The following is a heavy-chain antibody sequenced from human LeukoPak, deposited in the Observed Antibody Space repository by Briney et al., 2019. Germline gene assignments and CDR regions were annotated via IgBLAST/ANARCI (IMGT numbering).Heavy chain of an antibody. CDR3: ARTPMYSSSTGIDY. J-gene: IGHJ4*02. D-gene: IGHD6-6*01. CDR1: GGSFSGYY. Sequence: SETLSLTCAVYGGSFSGYYWSWIRQPPGKGLEWIGEINHSGSTNYNPSLKSRVTISVDTSKNQFSLKLSSVTAADTAVYYCARTPMYSSSTGIDYWGQGTLVTVSS. CDR2: INHSGST. V-gene: IGHV4-34*01.